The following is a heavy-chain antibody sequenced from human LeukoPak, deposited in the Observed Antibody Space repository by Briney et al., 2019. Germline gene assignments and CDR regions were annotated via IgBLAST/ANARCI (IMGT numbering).Heavy chain of an antibody. V-gene: IGHV1-8*01. J-gene: IGHJ3*02. CDR1: GYTFTSYD. CDR2: MNPNSGNT. Sequence: ASVKVSCKASGYTFTSYDINWVRQATGQGLEWMGWMNPNSGNTGYAQKFQGRVTMTRNTSISTAYMELSSLRSEDTAVYYCATPGGRMATIEVSYAFDIWGQGTMVTVSS. D-gene: IGHD5-12*01. CDR3: ATPGGRMATIEVSYAFDI.